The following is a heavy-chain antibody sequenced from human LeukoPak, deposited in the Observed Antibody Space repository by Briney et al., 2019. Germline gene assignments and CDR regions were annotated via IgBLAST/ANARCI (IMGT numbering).Heavy chain of an antibody. CDR1: GGSFSGYY. CDR3: ARGSQAYYDFWSGPLKAPQYFQH. D-gene: IGHD3-3*01. CDR2: INHSGST. V-gene: IGHV4-34*01. Sequence: SETLSLTCAVCGGSFSGYYWSWIRQPPGKGLEWIGEINHSGSTNYNPSLKSRVTISVDTSKNQFSLKLSSVTAADTAVYYCARGSQAYYDFWSGPLKAPQYFQHWGQGTLVTVSS. J-gene: IGHJ1*01.